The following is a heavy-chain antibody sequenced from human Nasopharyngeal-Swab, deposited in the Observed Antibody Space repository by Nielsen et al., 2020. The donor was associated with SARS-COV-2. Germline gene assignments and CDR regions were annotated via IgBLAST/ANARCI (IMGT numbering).Heavy chain of an antibody. D-gene: IGHD3-9*01. CDR2: INHSGST. Sequence: RQAPGKGLEWIGEINHSGSTNYNPSLKSRVTISVDTSKNQFSLKLSSVTAADTAVYYCARARVLRYFDCQRISCCYYYYMDVWGKGTTVTVSS. CDR3: ARARVLRYFDCQRISCCYYYYMDV. J-gene: IGHJ6*03. V-gene: IGHV4-34*01.